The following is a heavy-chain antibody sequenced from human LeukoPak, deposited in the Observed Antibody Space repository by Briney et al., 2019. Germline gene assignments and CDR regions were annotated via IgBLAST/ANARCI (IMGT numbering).Heavy chain of an antibody. Sequence: ASVKVSCKASGYTFTGYYIHWVRQAPGQGLEWMGRINPNTGGTDYAQKFQGRVTMTRDTSITTAYMELSRLTSDDTHIYYCAKVPPSITAAGNWLGPWGQGALVTVSS. CDR2: INPNTGGT. J-gene: IGHJ5*02. V-gene: IGHV1-2*05. CDR3: AKVPPSITAAGNWLGP. CDR1: GYTFTGYY. D-gene: IGHD6-13*01.